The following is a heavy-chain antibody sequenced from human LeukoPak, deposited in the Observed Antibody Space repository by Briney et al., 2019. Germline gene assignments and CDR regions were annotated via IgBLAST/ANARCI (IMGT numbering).Heavy chain of an antibody. D-gene: IGHD3-10*01. CDR1: GFTVSSNS. J-gene: IGHJ4*02. V-gene: IGHV3-53*01. CDR3: ARVGVTMVFDY. CDR2: IYSDNT. Sequence: PGGSLRLSCTVSGFTVSSNSMSWVRQAPGKGLEWVSFIYSDNTHYSDSVKGRFTISRENSKNTLYLQMNSLRAEDTAVYYCARVGVTMVFDYWGQGTLVTVSS.